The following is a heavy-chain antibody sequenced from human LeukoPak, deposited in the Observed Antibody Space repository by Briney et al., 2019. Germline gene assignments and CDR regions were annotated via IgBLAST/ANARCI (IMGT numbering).Heavy chain of an antibody. CDR1: DYSINFGHL. J-gene: IGHJ5*02. CDR3: ARESSAVAHSMIRDWLDP. V-gene: IGHV4-38-2*02. Sequence: SETLSLTCDVSDYSINFGHLWGRIRQPPGKGLEWIAIINHSVRTYYTPSLKSRVTISVDTLKNQFSLKVTSVTAEDTAMYFCARESSAVAHSMIRDWLDPWGQGTLVTVSS. CDR2: INHSVRT. D-gene: IGHD6-19*01.